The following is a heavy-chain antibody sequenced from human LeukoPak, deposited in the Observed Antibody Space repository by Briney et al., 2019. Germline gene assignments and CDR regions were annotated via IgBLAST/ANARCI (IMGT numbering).Heavy chain of an antibody. V-gene: IGHV1-18*01. CDR2: ISAYNGKK. CDR3: ARGGSSGRLIDY. Sequence: ASVTVSCKAXGYTFTSYGISWVRQAPGQGLEWMGWISAYNGKKNYAQKLRGRVTMTTDTSTSTAYMELRSLRSDDTAVYYCARGGSSGRLIDYWGQGTLVTVSS. J-gene: IGHJ4*02. CDR1: GYTFTSYG. D-gene: IGHD6-19*01.